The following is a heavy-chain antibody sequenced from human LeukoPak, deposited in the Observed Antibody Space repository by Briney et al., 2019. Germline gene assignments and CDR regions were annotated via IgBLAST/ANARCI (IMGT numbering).Heavy chain of an antibody. CDR1: GFTFSSYS. CDR3: ARYGSESNYRDPFDY. V-gene: IGHV3-48*01. J-gene: IGHJ4*02. D-gene: IGHD3-10*01. CDR2: ISSSSSTM. Sequence: GSLRLSCAASGFTFSSYSMNWVRQAPGKGLEWVSYISSSSSTMYYADSVKGRFTISRDNAENSLYLQMNSLRAEDTAVYYCARYGSESNYRDPFDYWGQGTLVTVSS.